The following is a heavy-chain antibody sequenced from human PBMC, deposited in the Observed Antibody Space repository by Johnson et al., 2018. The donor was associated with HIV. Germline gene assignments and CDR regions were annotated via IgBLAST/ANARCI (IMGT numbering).Heavy chain of an antibody. CDR2: INSDGSST. D-gene: IGHD4-23*01. CDR3: VRGLGYVFYSGNSNALDI. J-gene: IGHJ3*02. CDR1: GFTVSSNY. Sequence: VQLVESGGGLIQPGGSLRLSCAASGFTVSSNYMSWVRQAPGKGLEWVSRINSDGSSTSYADSVKGRFTISRDNAKNTLFLQMNILRAEDTAVYYCVRGLGYVFYSGNSNALDIWGQGTMVTVSS. V-gene: IGHV3-74*02.